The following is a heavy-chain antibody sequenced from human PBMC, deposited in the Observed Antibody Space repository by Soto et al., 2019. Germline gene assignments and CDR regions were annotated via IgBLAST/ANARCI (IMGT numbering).Heavy chain of an antibody. Sequence: EVQLLESGGGLVQPGGSLRLSCAASGFTFSSYAMSWVRQAPGKGLEWVSAISGSGGSTYYADSVKGRFTISRDNSKNTRYRQMNSLRAEDTAVYYCAKPNSSGWYNWYFDLWGRGTLVTVFS. CDR1: GFTFSSYA. D-gene: IGHD6-19*01. CDR2: ISGSGGST. V-gene: IGHV3-23*01. CDR3: AKPNSSGWYNWYFDL. J-gene: IGHJ2*01.